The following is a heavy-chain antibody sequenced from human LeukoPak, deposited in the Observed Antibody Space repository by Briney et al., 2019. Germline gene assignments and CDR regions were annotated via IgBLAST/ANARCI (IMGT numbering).Heavy chain of an antibody. V-gene: IGHV3-7*04. J-gene: IGHJ4*02. CDR3: TRDSPGYGAYDFD. D-gene: IGHD5-12*01. CDR2: INEDESKE. Sequence: GRSLRLSCAGSGFTVRRYWMSWVRRAPGKGLEWVGNINEDESKEYYMDSVKGRFTISRDSAKNSLYLQMNSLRAEDTAVYYCTRDSPGYGAYDFDWGQGTLVTVSS. CDR1: GFTVRRYW.